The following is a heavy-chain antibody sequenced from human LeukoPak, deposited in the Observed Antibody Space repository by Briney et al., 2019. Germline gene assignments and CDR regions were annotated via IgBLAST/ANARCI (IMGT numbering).Heavy chain of an antibody. CDR1: GASITSYY. D-gene: IGHD1-26*01. CDR3: ARSPFVGGVGATSWYFDL. Sequence: SETLSLTCTVSGASITSYYWTWIRQPPGKELEWIGNIYSSANINFNPSLKSRVTISLDASKSHFSPKLNSVSAADTAIYYCARSPFVGGVGATSWYFDLWGRGALVTVSS. J-gene: IGHJ2*01. V-gene: IGHV4-4*09. CDR2: IYSSANI.